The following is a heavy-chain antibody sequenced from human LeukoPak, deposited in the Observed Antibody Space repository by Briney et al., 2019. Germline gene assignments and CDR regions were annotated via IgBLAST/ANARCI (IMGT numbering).Heavy chain of an antibody. CDR1: GGSISSGIYY. CDR3: ARSGFGELGVANYYYYYYMDV. V-gene: IGHV4-61*02. J-gene: IGHJ6*03. Sequence: SQTLSLTCTVSGGSISSGIYYWSWIRQPAGKGLEWIGRIYTSGSTNYNPSLKSRVTISVDTSKNQFSLKLSSVTAADTAVYYCARSGFGELGVANYYYYYYMDVWGKGTTVTISS. CDR2: IYTSGST. D-gene: IGHD3-10*01.